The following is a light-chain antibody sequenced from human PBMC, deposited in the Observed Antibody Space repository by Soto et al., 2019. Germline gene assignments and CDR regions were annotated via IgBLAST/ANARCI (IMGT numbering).Light chain of an antibody. CDR1: SSDVVGYNY. CDR3: SSYTSSSTLLYV. J-gene: IGLJ1*01. V-gene: IGLV2-14*01. CDR2: DVS. Sequence: QSVLTQPASVSGSPGQSITISCTGTSSDVVGYNYVSWYQQHPGKAPKLMIYDVSNRPSGVSNRFSGSKSGNMASLTISGLQAEDEADYYCSSYTSSSTLLYVFGTGTKVTVL.